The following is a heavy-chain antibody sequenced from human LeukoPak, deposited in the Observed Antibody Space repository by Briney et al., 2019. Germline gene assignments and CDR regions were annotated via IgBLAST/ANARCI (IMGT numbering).Heavy chain of an antibody. CDR1: GYTFTSYG. Sequence: ASVKVSCKASGYTFTSYGISWVRQAPGQGLEWMGGISAYNGNTNYAQKLQGRVTITTDTSTSTAYMELRSLRSDDTAVYYCARDLLAYCGGDCYFNVNWFDPWGQGTLVTVSS. CDR2: ISAYNGNT. J-gene: IGHJ5*02. V-gene: IGHV1-18*01. CDR3: ARDLLAYCGGDCYFNVNWFDP. D-gene: IGHD2-21*02.